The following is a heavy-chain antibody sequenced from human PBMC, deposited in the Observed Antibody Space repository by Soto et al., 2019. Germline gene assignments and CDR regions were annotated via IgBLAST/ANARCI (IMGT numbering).Heavy chain of an antibody. D-gene: IGHD3-9*01. V-gene: IGHV4-39*01. J-gene: IGHJ6*02. CDR1: GGSISSSSYY. CDR2: IYYSGSA. Sequence: SETLSLTCTVSGGSISSSSYYWGWIRQPPGKGLEWIGSIYYSGSAYYNPSLKSRVTISVDTSKNQFSLKLSSVTAADTAVYYCARAHRYFDWNIHSYGMDVWGQGTTVTVSS. CDR3: ARAHRYFDWNIHSYGMDV.